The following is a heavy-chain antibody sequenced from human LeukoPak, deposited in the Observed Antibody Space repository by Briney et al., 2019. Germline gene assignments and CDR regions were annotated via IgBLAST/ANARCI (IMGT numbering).Heavy chain of an antibody. J-gene: IGHJ5*02. D-gene: IGHD1-20*01. CDR1: GFTFSSHS. Sequence: QPGGSLRLSCAASGFTFSSHSMNWVRQAPGKGLEWVAVISYDGSNKYYADSVKGRFTISRDNSKNTLYLQMNSLRAEDTAVYYCAKDGITGTTRWFDPWGQGTLVTVSS. CDR2: ISYDGSNK. CDR3: AKDGITGTTRWFDP. V-gene: IGHV3-30*18.